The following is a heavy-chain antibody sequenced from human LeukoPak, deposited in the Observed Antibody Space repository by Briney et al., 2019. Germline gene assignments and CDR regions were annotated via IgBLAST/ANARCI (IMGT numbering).Heavy chain of an antibody. CDR2: RFRSGNT. D-gene: IGHD6-19*01. J-gene: IGHJ4*02. CDR3: ARATGSSGWYYYFDY. Sequence: SETLFLTCSGDSSANNHFLWGWIRQPPGKGLWWVGTRFRSGNTYYNPSLESRVTISVDTSKNQFSLNLSSVTAADTAVYYCARATGSSGWYYYFDYWGQGTLVTVS. V-gene: IGHV4-39*07. CDR1: GDSSANNHFL.